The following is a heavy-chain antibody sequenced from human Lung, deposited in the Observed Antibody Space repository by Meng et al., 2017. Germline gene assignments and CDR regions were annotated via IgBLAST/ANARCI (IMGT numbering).Heavy chain of an antibody. CDR1: GYTFTSYY. CDR2: IDPSGGST. V-gene: IGHV1-46*03. J-gene: IGHJ4*02. CDR3: TISDYGNFDY. D-gene: IGHD4-17*01. Sequence: QVQLLQSGAEVKKPGASLKVSCKASGYTFTSYYMHWVRQAPGQGLEWMGIIDPSGGSTDYAQKFQGRVTVTGDTSTSTVYMDLSSLRSEDTAVYYCTISDYGNFDYWGQGTLVTVSS.